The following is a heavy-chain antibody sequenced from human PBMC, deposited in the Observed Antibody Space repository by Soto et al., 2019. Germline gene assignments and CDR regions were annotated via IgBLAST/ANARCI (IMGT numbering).Heavy chain of an antibody. Sequence: PGGSLRLSCAASGFTFSSYAMSWARQAPGKGLEWVSAISGSGGSTYYADSVKGRFTISRDNSKNTLYLQMNSLRAEDTAVYYCAKAFALDYYDSSGYSNGFDAFDIWGQGTMVTVSS. CDR2: ISGSGGST. V-gene: IGHV3-23*01. CDR1: GFTFSSYA. J-gene: IGHJ3*02. D-gene: IGHD3-22*01. CDR3: AKAFALDYYDSSGYSNGFDAFDI.